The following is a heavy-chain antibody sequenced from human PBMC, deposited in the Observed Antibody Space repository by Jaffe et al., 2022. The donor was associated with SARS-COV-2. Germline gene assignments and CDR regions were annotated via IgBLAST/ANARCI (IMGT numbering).Heavy chain of an antibody. CDR1: GFTFSSYA. Sequence: EVQLLESGGGLVQPGGSLRLSCAASGFTFSSYAMSWVRQAPGKGLEWVSAISGSGGSTYYADSVKGRFTISRDNSKNTLYLQMNSLRAEDTAVYYCAKDRTRYDYDILTGFNSAFDYWGQGTLVTVSS. D-gene: IGHD3-9*01. CDR2: ISGSGGST. V-gene: IGHV3-23*01. J-gene: IGHJ4*02. CDR3: AKDRTRYDYDILTGFNSAFDY.